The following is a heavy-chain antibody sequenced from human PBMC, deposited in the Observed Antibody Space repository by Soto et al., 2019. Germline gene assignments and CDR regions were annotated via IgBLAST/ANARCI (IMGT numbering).Heavy chain of an antibody. D-gene: IGHD6-19*01. CDR2: IYYSGST. CDR1: GGSISSYY. J-gene: IGHJ6*02. CDR3: ARDDPYSSGWYPDYYYYGMDV. Sequence: PSETLSLTCTVSGGSISSYYWSWIRQPPGKGLEWIGYIYYSGSTNYNPSLKSRVTISVDTSKNQFSLKLSSVTAADTAVYYCARDDPYSSGWYPDYYYYGMDVWCQGTTVTVSS. V-gene: IGHV4-59*01.